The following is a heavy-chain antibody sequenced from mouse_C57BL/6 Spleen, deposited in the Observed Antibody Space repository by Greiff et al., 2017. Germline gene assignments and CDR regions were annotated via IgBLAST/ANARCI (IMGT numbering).Heavy chain of an antibody. J-gene: IGHJ3*01. V-gene: IGHV5-12*01. D-gene: IGHD1-1*01. Sequence: EVKLMESGGGLVQPGGSLKHSCAASGFTFSDYYMYWVRQTPEKRLEWVAYISNGGGSNYYTDTVKGRFTISRDNAKNTLYLQMSRLKSEDTAMYYCARGDTGAYWGQGTLVTVSA. CDR2: ISNGGGSN. CDR3: ARGDTGAY. CDR1: GFTFSDYY.